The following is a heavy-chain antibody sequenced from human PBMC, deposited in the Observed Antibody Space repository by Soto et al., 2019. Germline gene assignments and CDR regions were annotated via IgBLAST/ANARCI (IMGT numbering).Heavy chain of an antibody. CDR3: ARLGFPGAIYFDS. CDR2: IYPGDSET. V-gene: IGHV5-51*01. Sequence: PGESLKISCKGSGYNFTTFWIGWVRQVLGKGLEWMGIIYPGDSETKYSPDFEGQVTISADRSPNTAYLQWRSLRASDTAMYYCARLGFPGAIYFDSWGLGTLVTVSS. CDR1: GYNFTTFW. J-gene: IGHJ4*02.